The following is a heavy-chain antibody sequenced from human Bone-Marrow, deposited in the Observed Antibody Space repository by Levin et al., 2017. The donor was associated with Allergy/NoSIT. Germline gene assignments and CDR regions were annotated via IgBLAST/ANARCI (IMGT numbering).Heavy chain of an antibody. CDR3: ARAPLLWFGESQVDV. D-gene: IGHD3-10*01. V-gene: IGHV1-8*01. CDR2: MNPNSGNT. Sequence: GESLKISCKASGYTFTSYDINWVRQATGQGLEWMGWMNPNSGNTGYAQKFQGRVTMTRNTSISTAYMELSSLRSEDTAVYYCARAPLLWFGESQVDVWGQGTTVTVSS. J-gene: IGHJ6*02. CDR1: GYTFTSYD.